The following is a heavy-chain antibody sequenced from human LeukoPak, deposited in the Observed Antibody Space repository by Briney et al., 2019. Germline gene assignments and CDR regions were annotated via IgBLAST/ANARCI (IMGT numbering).Heavy chain of an antibody. CDR2: IKADGGEK. CDR3: AKGYCSGGSCLVIDY. V-gene: IGHV3-7*01. D-gene: IGHD2-15*01. Sequence: GGSLRLSCAASGFTFSTYWMNWFRQTPGKGLEWVAKIKADGGEKDHVASVKGRFTISRDDSKNTLYLQMNSLRAEDTAVYYCAKGYCSGGSCLVIDYWGQGTLVTVSS. CDR1: GFTFSTYW. J-gene: IGHJ4*02.